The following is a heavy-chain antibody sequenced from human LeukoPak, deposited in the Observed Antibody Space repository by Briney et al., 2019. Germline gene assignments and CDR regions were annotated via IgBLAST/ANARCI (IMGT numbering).Heavy chain of an antibody. Sequence: EESLKISCKGSGYSFTSYWIGWVRQMPGKGLEWMGIIYPGDSDTRYSPSFQGQVTISADKSISTAYLQWSSLKASDTAMYYCARQNTIFGVVQGAFDIWGQGTMVTVSS. CDR3: ARQNTIFGVVQGAFDI. J-gene: IGHJ3*02. D-gene: IGHD3-3*01. CDR2: IYPGDSDT. V-gene: IGHV5-51*01. CDR1: GYSFTSYW.